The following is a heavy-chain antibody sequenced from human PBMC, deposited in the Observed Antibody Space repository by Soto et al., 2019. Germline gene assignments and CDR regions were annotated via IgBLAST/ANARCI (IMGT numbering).Heavy chain of an antibody. CDR3: ARGSYCGGDCIGAFDI. CDR1: GGSISSDY. V-gene: IGHV4-59*08. J-gene: IGHJ3*02. CDR2: IYYSGST. D-gene: IGHD2-21*01. Sequence: SETLSLTCTVSGGSISSDYWSWMLQPPGKGLEWIGYIYYSGSTNYNPSLKSRVTISVDTSKNQFSLKLSSVTAADTAVYYCARGSYCGGDCIGAFDIWGQGTMVT.